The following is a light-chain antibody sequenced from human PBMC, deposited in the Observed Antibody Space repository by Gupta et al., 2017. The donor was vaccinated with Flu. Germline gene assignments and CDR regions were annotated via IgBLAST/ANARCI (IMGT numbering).Light chain of an antibody. CDR1: SSDIESNY. CDR2: SHN. J-gene: IGLJ3*02. V-gene: IGLV1-47*01. CDR3: AAGDDNRRGWV. Sequence: VLTQPPSASGTPAQRGTISCSVNSSDIESNYVYWYQQLPGMAPKLLIYSHNPRPSRVPFPVSGSESGASVSMGRRQLRSEAEDDYSCAAGDDNRRGWVFGGGTKLTVL.